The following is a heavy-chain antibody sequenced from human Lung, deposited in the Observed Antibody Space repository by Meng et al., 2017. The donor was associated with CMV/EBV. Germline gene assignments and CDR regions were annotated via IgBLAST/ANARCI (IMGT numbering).Heavy chain of an antibody. J-gene: IGHJ5*02. CDR3: AKEVGGSYQVYNLFDP. D-gene: IGHD1-26*01. Sequence: GESLKISCAASGFTFSSYGMHWVRQAPGKGLEWVAFIRYDATNKYYADSVQGRFSISRHNSKNTVYLQMHSLRAEDTAVYYCAKEVGGSYQVYNLFDPWGQGTLVTVSS. CDR2: IRYDATNK. V-gene: IGHV3-30*02. CDR1: GFTFSSYG.